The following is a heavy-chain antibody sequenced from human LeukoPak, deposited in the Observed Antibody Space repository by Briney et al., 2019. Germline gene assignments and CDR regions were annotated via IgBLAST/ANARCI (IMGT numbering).Heavy chain of an antibody. V-gene: IGHV3-7*05. CDR1: GFTFSNLW. D-gene: IGHD6-13*01. CDR2: INQDRSDK. CDR3: ATGWQLDY. Sequence: GGSLRLSCAASGFTFSNLWMSWVRQAPGKGLEWVANINQDRSDKYYVDSVKGRFTISRDNAKNSLYLQMNSLRAEDTAVYYCATGWQLDYWGQGTLVTVSS. J-gene: IGHJ4*02.